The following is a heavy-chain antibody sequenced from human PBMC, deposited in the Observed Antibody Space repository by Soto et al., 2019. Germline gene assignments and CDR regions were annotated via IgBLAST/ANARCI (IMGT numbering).Heavy chain of an antibody. D-gene: IGHD2-2*02. Sequence: GGSLRLSCAASGLNFSDTWMNWDRRAPGKGLEWVGRIKSKPDGGATDYAAPVSGRFTLSRDDSKNTVFLQMHSLRLEDTGVYYCSIAHTVDTWGQGTLVAVSS. CDR3: SIAHTVDT. CDR2: IKSKPDGGAT. CDR1: GLNFSDTW. J-gene: IGHJ4*02. V-gene: IGHV3-15*01.